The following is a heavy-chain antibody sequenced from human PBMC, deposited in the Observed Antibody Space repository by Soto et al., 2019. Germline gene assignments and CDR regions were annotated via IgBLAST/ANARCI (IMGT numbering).Heavy chain of an antibody. Sequence: QVQLVQSGAEVKKPGASVKVSCKASGYTFTSYGISWLRQAPGQGLEWMGWISAYNGNTNYAQKLQGRVTMTTDTSTGTAYMELRSLRSDDTAVYSCARVDYGDYDGWFDPWGQGTLVTVSS. D-gene: IGHD4-17*01. CDR3: ARVDYGDYDGWFDP. J-gene: IGHJ5*02. V-gene: IGHV1-18*01. CDR1: GYTFTSYG. CDR2: ISAYNGNT.